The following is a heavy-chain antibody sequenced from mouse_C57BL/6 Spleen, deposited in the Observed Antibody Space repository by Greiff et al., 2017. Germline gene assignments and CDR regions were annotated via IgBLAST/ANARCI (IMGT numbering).Heavy chain of an antibody. V-gene: IGHV5-17*01. CDR1: GFTFSDYG. CDR2: ISSGSSTI. J-gene: IGHJ3*01. Sequence: EVKLVESGGGLVKPGGSLKLSCAASGFTFSDYGMHWVRQAPEEGLEWVAYISSGSSTIYYADTVKGRFTISRDNAKNTLFLQMTSLRSEDTAMYYCASSSWFAYWGQGTLVTVSA. CDR3: ASSSWFAY. D-gene: IGHD1-1*01.